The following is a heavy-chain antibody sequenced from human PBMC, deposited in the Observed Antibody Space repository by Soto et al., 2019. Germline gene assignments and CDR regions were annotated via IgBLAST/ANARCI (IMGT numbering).Heavy chain of an antibody. J-gene: IGHJ4*02. CDR1: GGSISSGGYY. Sequence: SETLSLTCTVSGGSISSGGYYWSWIRQHPGKGLEWIGYIYYSGSTYYNPSLKSRVTISVDTSKNQFSLKLSSVTAADTAVYYCARYSSGYYYPYYFDHWGQGTRVTVSS. V-gene: IGHV4-31*03. CDR2: IYYSGST. CDR3: ARYSSGYYYPYYFDH. D-gene: IGHD3-22*01.